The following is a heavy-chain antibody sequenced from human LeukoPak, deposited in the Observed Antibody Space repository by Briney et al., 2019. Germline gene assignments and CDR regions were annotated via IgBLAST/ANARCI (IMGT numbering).Heavy chain of an antibody. Sequence: ASVKVSCKASGYTFTSYDINWVRQATGQGLEWMGWMNPNSGNTGYAQKFQGRVTMTRNTSISTAYMELSSLRSEDTAVYYCARGVYCSSTSCYFYYYYYYYMDVWGKGTTVTISS. CDR3: ARGVYCSSTSCYFYYYYYYYMDV. J-gene: IGHJ6*03. D-gene: IGHD2-2*01. CDR1: GYTFTSYD. CDR2: MNPNSGNT. V-gene: IGHV1-8*01.